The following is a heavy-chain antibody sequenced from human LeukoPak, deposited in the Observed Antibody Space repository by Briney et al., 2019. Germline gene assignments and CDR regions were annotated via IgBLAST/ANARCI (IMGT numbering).Heavy chain of an antibody. CDR3: ARVIMGATYFDY. CDR1: GGTFSSYA. CDR2: IIPIFGTA. V-gene: IGHV1-69*05. Sequence: SVKVSCKASGGTFSSYAISWVRQAPGQGLEWTGGIIPIFGTANYAQKFQGRVTITTDESTSTAYMELSSLRSEDTAVYYCARVIMGATYFDYWGQGTLVTVSP. J-gene: IGHJ4*02. D-gene: IGHD1-26*01.